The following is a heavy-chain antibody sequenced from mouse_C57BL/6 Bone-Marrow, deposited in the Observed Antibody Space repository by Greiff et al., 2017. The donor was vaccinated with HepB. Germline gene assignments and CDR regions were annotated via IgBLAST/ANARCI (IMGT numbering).Heavy chain of an antibody. V-gene: IGHV1-72*01. CDR2: IDPNSGGT. Sequence: VQMQHSGDYLFKHGDSLNLAGKASGYTFTSYWMHWVKQRPGRGLEWIGRIDPNSGGTKYNEKFKSKATLTVDKPSSTAYMQLSSLTSEDSAVYYCARRYDYDGAWFAYWGQGTLVTVSA. CDR3: ARRYDYDGAWFAY. CDR1: GYTFTSYW. D-gene: IGHD2-4*01. J-gene: IGHJ3*01.